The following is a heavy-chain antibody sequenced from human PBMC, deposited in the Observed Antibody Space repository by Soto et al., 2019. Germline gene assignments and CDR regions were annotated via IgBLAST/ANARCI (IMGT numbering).Heavy chain of an antibody. J-gene: IGHJ4*02. CDR2: ISAYNGNT. CDR1: GYTFTSYG. V-gene: IGHV1-18*01. CDR3: ACTLLFDSSSWYVPDFDY. Sequence: QVQLVQSGAAVKKPGASVKVSCKASGYTFTSYGISWVRQAPGQGLEWMGWISAYNGNTNYSKKLQGIVTMTTNTSTSTAYMELGSLRCDGKAVYYCACTLLFDSSSWYVPDFDYWGQGTLVTVSS. D-gene: IGHD6-13*01.